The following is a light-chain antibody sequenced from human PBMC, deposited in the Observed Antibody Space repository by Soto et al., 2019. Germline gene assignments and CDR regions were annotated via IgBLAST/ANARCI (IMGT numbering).Light chain of an antibody. V-gene: IGLV2-8*01. J-gene: IGLJ1*01. CDR1: SSDVGAYDY. Sequence: QSALTQPPSASGSPGQSVTISCTGTSSDVGAYDYVSWYQQHPGKAPKLMIYEVSQRPSGVPDRFSGSKSGNTASLTISGLQAEDEGDYYCCSYAGSSTLYVFGTGTKLTVL. CDR3: CSYAGSSTLYV. CDR2: EVS.